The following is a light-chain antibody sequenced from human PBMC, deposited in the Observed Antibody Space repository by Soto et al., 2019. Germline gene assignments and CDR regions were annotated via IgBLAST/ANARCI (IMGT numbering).Light chain of an antibody. CDR2: DTS. Sequence: EIVMTQSPATLSVSPGERATLSCRASQSVSIKLAWYQQRPGQAPRLLIYDTSTRATGIPARLSGSGSGTEFTLTISSLQSEDFAVYHCQQYNNWPPITFGQGTRLEIK. V-gene: IGKV3-15*01. J-gene: IGKJ5*01. CDR3: QQYNNWPPIT. CDR1: QSVSIK.